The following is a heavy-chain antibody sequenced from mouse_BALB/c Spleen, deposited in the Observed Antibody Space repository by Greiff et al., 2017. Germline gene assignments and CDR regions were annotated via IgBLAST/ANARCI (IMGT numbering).Heavy chain of an antibody. J-gene: IGHJ2*01. CDR1: GYTFTDYE. D-gene: IGHD1-1*01. CDR3: TRSSTVVARGLDY. V-gene: IGHV1-15*01. CDR2: IDPETGGT. Sequence: VQLQQSGAELVRPGASVTLSCKASGYTFTDYEMHWVKQTPVHGLEWIGAIDPETGGTAYNQKFKGKATLTADKSSSTAYMELRSLTSEDSAVYYCTRSSTVVARGLDYWGQGTTLTVSS.